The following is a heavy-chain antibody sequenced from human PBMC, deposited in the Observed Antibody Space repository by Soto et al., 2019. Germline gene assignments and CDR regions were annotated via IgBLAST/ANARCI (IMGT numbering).Heavy chain of an antibody. CDR1: GFTFSSYA. D-gene: IGHD6-13*01. J-gene: IGHJ5*02. CDR2: ITGSGAGS. CDR3: AKAYSNSWPNDWFDP. V-gene: IGHV3-23*01. Sequence: EVPLLESGGGWLQPGGSLRLSFAASGFTFSSYAMNWVRQAPGKGLEWVSGITGSGAGSYYSDSVKVRFTISRDNSKNTLYLQMNSLRAEDTAVYYCAKAYSNSWPNDWFDPWGQGTLVTVSS.